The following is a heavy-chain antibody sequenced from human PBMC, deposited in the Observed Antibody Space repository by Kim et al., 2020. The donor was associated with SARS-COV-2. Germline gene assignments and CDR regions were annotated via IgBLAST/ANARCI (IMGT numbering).Heavy chain of an antibody. D-gene: IGHD5-12*01. J-gene: IGHJ3*01. Sequence: SETLSLTCTVSGGSISSYYWSWIRQAPGKGLEWIGYISYNGYTTYNPSLKRRVTISLDTSKNHLSLKVRSVTAADTAVYYCATEKADSNDYSGQGAFDLWGQGTMVTVSS. CDR3: ATEKADSNDYSGQGAFDL. CDR2: ISYNGYT. V-gene: IGHV4-59*01. CDR1: GGSISSYY.